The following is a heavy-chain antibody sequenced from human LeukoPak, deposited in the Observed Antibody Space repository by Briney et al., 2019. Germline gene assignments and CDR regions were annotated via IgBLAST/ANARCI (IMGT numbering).Heavy chain of an antibody. J-gene: IGHJ4*02. V-gene: IGHV1-2*02. CDR1: GYTFTGYY. D-gene: IGHD3-10*01. CDR3: ARNGEI. CDR2: INCNNGYT. Sequence: GASVKVSFKTSGYTFTGYYMHWMRQAPGQGLECMGWINCNNGYTIYAQKFEGRVIVARDTSIGTAYMELSRLTYDDTAVYYCARNGEIWGQGTLVTVSS.